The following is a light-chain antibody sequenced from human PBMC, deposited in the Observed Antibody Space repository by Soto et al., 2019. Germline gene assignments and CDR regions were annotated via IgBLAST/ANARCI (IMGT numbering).Light chain of an antibody. CDR1: QSISSW. J-gene: IGKJ1*01. Sequence: DIQMTQSPSTLSASVGDRVTITCRASQSISSWLAWYQQKPGKAPKLLIYDASSLESGVPSRFSGSGSGTEFTLTISSLQPDDFATYDCQQYNSYSSFVTFGQGTKVEIK. V-gene: IGKV1-5*01. CDR2: DAS. CDR3: QQYNSYSSFVT.